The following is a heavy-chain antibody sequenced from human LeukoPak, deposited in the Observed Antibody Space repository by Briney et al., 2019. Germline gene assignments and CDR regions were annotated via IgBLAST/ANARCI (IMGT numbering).Heavy chain of an antibody. D-gene: IGHD3-9*01. J-gene: IGHJ3*02. CDR3: ARSERYFDWLLLLRRNDAFDI. CDR2: IYYSGST. V-gene: IGHV4-39*01. CDR1: GGSISSSSYY. Sequence: PSETLSLTCTVSGGSISSSSYYWGWLRQPPGKGLEWIGSIYYSGSTYYNPSLKSRVTISVDTSKNQFSLKLSSVTAADTAVYYCARSERYFDWLLLLRRNDAFDIWGQGTMVTVSS.